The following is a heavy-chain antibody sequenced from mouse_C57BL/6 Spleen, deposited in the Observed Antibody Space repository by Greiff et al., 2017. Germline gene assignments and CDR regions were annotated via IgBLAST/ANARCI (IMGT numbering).Heavy chain of an antibody. CDR1: GYTFTDYN. CDR2: INPNNGGT. D-gene: IGHD1-1*01. V-gene: IGHV1-18*01. CDR3: ARWGSSYEDYAMDY. Sequence: EVQLQESGPELVKPGASVKIPCKASGYTFTDYNMDWVKQSHGKSLEWIGDINPNNGGTIYNQKFKGKATLTVDKSSSTAYMELRSLTSEDTAVYYCARWGSSYEDYAMDYWGQGTSVTVSS. J-gene: IGHJ4*01.